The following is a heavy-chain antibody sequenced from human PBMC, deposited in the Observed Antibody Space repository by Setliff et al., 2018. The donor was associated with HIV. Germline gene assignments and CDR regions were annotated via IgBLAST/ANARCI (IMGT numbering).Heavy chain of an antibody. V-gene: IGHV3-7*01. CDR1: GFTFSSAW. D-gene: IGHD1-7*01. CDR3: AREGITGTTLHPY. J-gene: IGHJ4*02. CDR2: ISPDGSAT. Sequence: GGSLRLSCAASGFTFSSAWMGWVRQAPAKGLEWVANISPDGSATYYADSVKGRFTISRDNAKNSLYLQMNTLRAEDTAVYYCAREGITGTTLHPYWGQGTLVTVPQ.